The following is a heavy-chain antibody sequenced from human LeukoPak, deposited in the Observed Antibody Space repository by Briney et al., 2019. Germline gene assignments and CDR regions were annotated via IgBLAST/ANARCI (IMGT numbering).Heavy chain of an antibody. CDR1: GFTFSNYG. V-gene: IGHV3-33*01. CDR3: ARDDSYGLDY. Sequence: NPGGSLRLSCAASGFTFSNYGMHWVRQAPGKGLEWVAVIWYDGSNGYYADSVKGRFTISGDNAKNSLYLQMNSLRAEDTAVYYCARDDSYGLDYWGQGTRVTVSS. D-gene: IGHD5-18*01. CDR2: IWYDGSNG. J-gene: IGHJ4*02.